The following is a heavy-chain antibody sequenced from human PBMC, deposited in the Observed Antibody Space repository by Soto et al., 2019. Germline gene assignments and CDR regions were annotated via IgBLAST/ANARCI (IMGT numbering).Heavy chain of an antibody. CDR2: IYDSGST. J-gene: IGHJ3*02. V-gene: IGHV4-59*08. D-gene: IGHD6-19*01. CDR1: GGSISNYY. Sequence: PSETLSLTCTVSGGSISNYYWSWIRQPPGKGLEWIGYIYDSGSTNYNPSLKSRVTISVDTSKGHLSLKLSSLNAADTAVYYCARPAVAGHLYAFDIWGQGTMVTVSS. CDR3: ARPAVAGHLYAFDI.